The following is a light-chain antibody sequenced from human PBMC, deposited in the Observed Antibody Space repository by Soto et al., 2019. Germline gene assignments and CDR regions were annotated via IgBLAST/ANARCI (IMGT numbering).Light chain of an antibody. Sequence: QSALTQPASVSGSPGQSITISCTGTSSDVGGYNYVSWYQQHPGKAPKLMIYDVSNRPSGGSNRFAGSKSGNTASLPISGRQAEDEADYYCSSYTSSSTAVVFGGGTKLTVL. CDR2: DVS. J-gene: IGLJ2*01. CDR1: SSDVGGYNY. CDR3: SSYTSSSTAVV. V-gene: IGLV2-14*01.